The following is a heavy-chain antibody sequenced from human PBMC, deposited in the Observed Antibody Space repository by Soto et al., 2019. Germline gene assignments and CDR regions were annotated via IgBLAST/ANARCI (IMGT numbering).Heavy chain of an antibody. CDR3: ARRRAGRYCSGGSCRRGTFDI. D-gene: IGHD2-15*01. V-gene: IGHV4-59*08. CDR1: GGPISSYY. CDR2: IYYSGST. J-gene: IGHJ3*02. Sequence: SETLSLTCTVSGGPISSYYWSWIRQPPGKGLEWIGYIYYSGSTNYNPSLKGRVTISVDTSKNQFSLKLSSVTAADTAVYYCARRRAGRYCSGGSCRRGTFDIWAQGTMVTVSS.